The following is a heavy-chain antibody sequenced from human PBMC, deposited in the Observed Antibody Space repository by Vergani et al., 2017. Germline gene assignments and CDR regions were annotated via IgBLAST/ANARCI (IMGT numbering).Heavy chain of an antibody. CDR1: GFTFSSYA. J-gene: IGHJ4*02. D-gene: IGHD5-24*01. CDR2: ISGSGGST. Sequence: EVQLLESGGGLVQPGGSLRLSCAASGFTFSSYAMSWVRQAPGKGLEWVSAISGSGGSTYYADSVKGRFTISRDNSKNTLYLQMNSLRAEDTAVYYCARDEGSLVATITIDYWGQGTLVTVSS. CDR3: ARDEGSLVATITIDY. V-gene: IGHV3-23*01.